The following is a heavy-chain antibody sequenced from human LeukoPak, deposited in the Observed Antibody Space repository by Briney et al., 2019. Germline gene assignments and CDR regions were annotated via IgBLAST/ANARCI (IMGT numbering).Heavy chain of an antibody. J-gene: IGHJ4*02. CDR3: AKDVSAAAGD. Sequence: GGSLRLSCAASGFTFSSYAMSWVRQAPGKGLEWVSSISSSSSYIYYADSVKGRFTISRDNAKNSLYLQMNSLRAEDTAVYYCAKDVSAAAGDWGQGTLVTVSS. D-gene: IGHD6-13*01. CDR1: GFTFSSYA. V-gene: IGHV3-21*01. CDR2: ISSSSSYI.